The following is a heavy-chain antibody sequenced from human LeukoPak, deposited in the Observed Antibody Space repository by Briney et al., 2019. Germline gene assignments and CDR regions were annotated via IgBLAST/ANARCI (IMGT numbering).Heavy chain of an antibody. CDR3: AKGRSSGWPFDY. CDR1: GFILRTYA. V-gene: IGHV3-23*01. Sequence: PGGSLRLSCAASGFILRTYAMSWVRQAPGKGLEWVSSISDSGGSTDYADSVKGRFTISRDNSKNTLYLQMSSLRGEDTAIYYCAKGRSSGWPFDYWGQGTLVTVSS. J-gene: IGHJ4*02. D-gene: IGHD6-19*01. CDR2: ISDSGGST.